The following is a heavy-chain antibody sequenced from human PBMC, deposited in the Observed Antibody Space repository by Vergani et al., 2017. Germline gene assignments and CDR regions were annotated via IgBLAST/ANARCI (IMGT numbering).Heavy chain of an antibody. CDR1: GFTFNTYT. D-gene: IGHD4-23*01. Sequence: EVQLVESGGALVKPGGSLRLSCAASGFTFNTYTMNWVRQAPGKGLEWVSSISGGSNFIYYADSVKGLFTISRDNAKNSLYLQMNSLRAEDTAVYYCAREVTSQYYYYSMNVWGQGTTVTVSS. CDR2: ISGGSNFI. CDR3: AREVTSQYYYYSMNV. V-gene: IGHV3-21*01. J-gene: IGHJ6*02.